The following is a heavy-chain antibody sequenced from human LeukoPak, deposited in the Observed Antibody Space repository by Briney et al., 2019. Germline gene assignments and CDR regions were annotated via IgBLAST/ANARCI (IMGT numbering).Heavy chain of an antibody. J-gene: IGHJ4*02. CDR2: IIPIFGTA. Sequence: SVKVSCKASGGTFSSYAISWVRQAPGQGLEWMGGIIPIFGTANYAQKFQGRVTITADESTSTAYMELSSLRSEDTAVYYCARGYCSGGSCYSDLLVYVDYWGQGTLVTVSS. V-gene: IGHV1-69*01. CDR1: GGTFSSYA. D-gene: IGHD2-15*01. CDR3: ARGYCSGGSCYSDLLVYVDY.